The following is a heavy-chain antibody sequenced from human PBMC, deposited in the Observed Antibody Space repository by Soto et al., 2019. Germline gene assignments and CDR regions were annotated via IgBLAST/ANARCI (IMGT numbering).Heavy chain of an antibody. CDR3: AKTKRLEWLLTIPTYYGMDV. CDR1: VFTFSSYS. D-gene: IGHD3-3*01. J-gene: IGHJ6*01. V-gene: IGHV3-48*02. Sequence: VGSLRLSCASSVFTFSSYSMNCVRHAPGKGLEWVSYISSSSSTIYYADSVKGRFTISRDNAKNSLYLQMNSLRDEDTAVYYCAKTKRLEWLLTIPTYYGMDVWGQGTTDSVSS. CDR2: ISSSSSTI.